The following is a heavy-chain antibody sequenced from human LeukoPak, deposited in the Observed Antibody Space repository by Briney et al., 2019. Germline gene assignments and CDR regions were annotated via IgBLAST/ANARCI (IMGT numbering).Heavy chain of an antibody. CDR3: AREQDAVAFDY. Sequence: GASVKVSCKASGYTFTSYGISWVRQAPGQGLEWMGGIIPIFGTANYAQKFQGRVTITADESTSTAYTELSSLRSEDTAVYYCAREQDAVAFDYWGQGTLVTVSS. CDR1: GYTFTSYG. J-gene: IGHJ4*02. V-gene: IGHV1-69*13. CDR2: IIPIFGTA. D-gene: IGHD6-19*01.